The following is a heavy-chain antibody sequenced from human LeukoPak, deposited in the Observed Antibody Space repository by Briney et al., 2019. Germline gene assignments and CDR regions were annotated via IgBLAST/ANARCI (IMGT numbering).Heavy chain of an antibody. D-gene: IGHD1-26*01. V-gene: IGHV3-48*01. CDR3: ARESISGHRDFDY. Sequence: GGSLRLSCAASGFTLSSYSMNWLREAPGKGLEWLSYISSGSRNIYYADSVKGRFTVSRDNAKSSLYLQMNSLRAEDTAVYYCARESISGHRDFDYWGQGALVTVSS. CDR1: GFTLSSYS. J-gene: IGHJ4*02. CDR2: ISSGSRNI.